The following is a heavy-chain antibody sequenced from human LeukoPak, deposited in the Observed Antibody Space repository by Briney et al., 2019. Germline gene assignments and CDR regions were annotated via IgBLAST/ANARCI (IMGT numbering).Heavy chain of an antibody. Sequence: ASVKVSCKASGGTFSSYAISWVRQAPGQGLEWMGGIIPFFGTANYAQRFQGRVTITADESTSTAYMELSSPRSEDTAVYYCARGDYYDSSGAISFFWFDPWGQGTLVIVSS. CDR1: GGTFSSYA. CDR2: IIPFFGTA. CDR3: ARGDYYDSSGAISFFWFDP. J-gene: IGHJ5*02. V-gene: IGHV1-69*13. D-gene: IGHD3-22*01.